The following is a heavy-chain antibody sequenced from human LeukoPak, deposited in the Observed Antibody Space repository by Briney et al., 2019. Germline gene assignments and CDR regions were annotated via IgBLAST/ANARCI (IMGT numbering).Heavy chain of an antibody. V-gene: IGHV1-2*02. CDR1: GYTFSGYY. J-gene: IGHJ4*02. D-gene: IGHD5-24*01. Sequence: ASVKVSCKASGYTFSGYYMHWVRQAPGQGLEWMGWINPKSGGTNYAQKFQGRVTMTRDTSISTAHMELSRLRSDDTAVYFCARWGLTAGPYGYNSQYWGQGTLVTVSS. CDR3: ARWGLTAGPYGYNSQY. CDR2: INPKSGGT.